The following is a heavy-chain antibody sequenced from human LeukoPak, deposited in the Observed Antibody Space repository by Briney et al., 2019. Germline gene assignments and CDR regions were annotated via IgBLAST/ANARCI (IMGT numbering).Heavy chain of an antibody. J-gene: IGHJ5*02. CDR3: ARGGYYGSGNDFRFDP. Sequence: PSETLSLTCTVSGGSISSYYWSWIRQPPGKGLEWIGYIYYSGSTNYKPSLKSRVTISVDTSKNQFSLKLSSVTAADTAVYYCARGGYYGSGNDFRFDPWGQGALVTVSS. CDR1: GGSISSYY. D-gene: IGHD3-10*01. CDR2: IYYSGST. V-gene: IGHV4-59*01.